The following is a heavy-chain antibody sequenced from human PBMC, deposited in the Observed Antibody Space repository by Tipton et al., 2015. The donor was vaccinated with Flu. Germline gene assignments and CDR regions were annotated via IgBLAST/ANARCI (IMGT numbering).Heavy chain of an antibody. CDR1: GYSISDAYY. J-gene: IGHJ4*02. V-gene: IGHV4-38-2*01. Sequence: TLSLTCAVSGYSISDAYYWGWIRQPPGKRLELIGSIYPSGTTYYNPSLKSRVTISVDTSKSQFSLMLRSVTAADTAVYYCARLSYYDVDLKNFYFDYWGQGALVTVSS. D-gene: IGHD3-10*02. CDR3: ARLSYYDVDLKNFYFDY. CDR2: IYPSGTT.